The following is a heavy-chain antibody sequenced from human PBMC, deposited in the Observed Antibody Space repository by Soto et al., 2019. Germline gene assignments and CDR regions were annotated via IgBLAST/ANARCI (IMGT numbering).Heavy chain of an antibody. Sequence: SETLSLTCTVSGGSISSGGYYGAGIRQHPGKGLEWIGYIYYSGSTYYNPSLQSRVTISVDTSKNQFSLKLSSVTAADTAEYYCARDDYHMGFAFDIWGQWTMVTVSS. V-gene: IGHV4-31*03. CDR3: ARDDYHMGFAFDI. CDR1: GGSISSGGYY. D-gene: IGHD4-17*01. CDR2: IYYSGST. J-gene: IGHJ3*02.